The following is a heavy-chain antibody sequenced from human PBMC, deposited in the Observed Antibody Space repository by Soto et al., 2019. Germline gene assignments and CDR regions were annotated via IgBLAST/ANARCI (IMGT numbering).Heavy chain of an antibody. Sequence: QVQLVESGGGLVKPGGSPRLSCAASGFTFSDYYMSWIRQAPGKGLEWVSYISSSSSYTNYADSVKGRFTISRDNAKNSLYLQMNSLRAEDTAVYYCARSPYTIFGVVSPPDYWGQGTLVTVSS. D-gene: IGHD3-3*01. CDR2: ISSSSSYT. J-gene: IGHJ4*02. CDR1: GFTFSDYY. V-gene: IGHV3-11*06. CDR3: ARSPYTIFGVVSPPDY.